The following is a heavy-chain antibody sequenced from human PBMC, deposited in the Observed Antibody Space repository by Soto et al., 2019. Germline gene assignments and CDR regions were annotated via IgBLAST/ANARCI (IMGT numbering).Heavy chain of an antibody. CDR1: GGSITSDGYS. D-gene: IGHD2-15*01. CDR2: IYTRGNT. Sequence: QLQLQESGSGLVKPSQTLSLTCTVSGGSITSDGYSWRWIRQPPGQGLEWIGYIYTRGNTYYNPSLQSRVTISLDSSKHQFSLKLSSVTAADTAVYYCAKGRYCSGGICYGDACDILGQGTMVTVSS. V-gene: IGHV4-30-2*01. CDR3: AKGRYCSGGICYGDACDI. J-gene: IGHJ3*02.